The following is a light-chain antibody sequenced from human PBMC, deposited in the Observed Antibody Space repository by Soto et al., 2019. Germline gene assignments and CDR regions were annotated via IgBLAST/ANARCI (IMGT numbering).Light chain of an antibody. V-gene: IGKV1-39*01. J-gene: IGKJ1*01. CDR3: QQSYSTPPWT. Sequence: DIQMTQSPSSLSASVGDKVTITCRVSQSIRSYLYWVQQKPGKAPKLLIYDASSLQTGVPSRFSGSGSGTDFSLTISSLQPEDFATYYCQQSYSTPPWTFGQGTKVDIK. CDR2: DAS. CDR1: QSIRSY.